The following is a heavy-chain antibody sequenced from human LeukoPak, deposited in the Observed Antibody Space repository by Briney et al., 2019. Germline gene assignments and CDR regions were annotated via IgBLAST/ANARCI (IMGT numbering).Heavy chain of an antibody. Sequence: KTGGSLTLSCPASGFTFSTNSTKWVRQAPGKGLEWVSSIGPSSTSIDYANSRKGRFTISRDNAKNSLYLQMNSLRAEDTAVYYCARENGEAFDYWGQGTLVTVSS. CDR3: ARENGEAFDY. CDR1: GFTFSTNS. J-gene: IGHJ4*02. V-gene: IGHV3-21*01. D-gene: IGHD4-17*01. CDR2: IGPSSTSI.